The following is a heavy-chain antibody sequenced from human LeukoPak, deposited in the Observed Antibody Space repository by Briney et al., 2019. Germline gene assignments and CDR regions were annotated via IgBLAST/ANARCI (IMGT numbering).Heavy chain of an antibody. D-gene: IGHD3-22*01. CDR1: GGSISSSSYY. J-gene: IGHJ2*01. Sequence: PSETLSLTCTVSGGSISSSSYYWSWIRQPPGKGLEWIGYIYYSGSTNYNPSLKSRVTISVDTSKNQFSLKLSSVTAADTAVYYCARERITMIVKGPRYFDLWGRGTLVTVSS. CDR2: IYYSGST. V-gene: IGHV4-61*01. CDR3: ARERITMIVKGPRYFDL.